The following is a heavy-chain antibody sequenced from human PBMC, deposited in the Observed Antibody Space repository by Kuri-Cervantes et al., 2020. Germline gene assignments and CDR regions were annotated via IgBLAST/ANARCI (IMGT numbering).Heavy chain of an antibody. D-gene: IGHD5-18*01. CDR3: ARDLGGIQLWDMFDY. CDR2: ILYDGSNK. V-gene: IGHV3-30*03. CDR1: GFAFSTYG. J-gene: IGHJ4*02. Sequence: GESLKISCAASGFAFSTYGMHWVRQAPGKGLEWVAVILYDGSNKYYADSVKGRFTISRDNSKNTLYLQMNSLRVEDTSVYYCARDLGGIQLWDMFDYWGQGTLVTVSS.